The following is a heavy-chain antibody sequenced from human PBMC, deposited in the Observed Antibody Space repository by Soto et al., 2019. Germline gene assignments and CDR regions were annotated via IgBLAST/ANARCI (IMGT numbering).Heavy chain of an antibody. Sequence: LRLSCAASGFTFSSYAMSWVRQAPGKGLEWVSAISGSGGSTYYADSVKGRFTISRDNSKNTLYLQMNSLRAEDTAVYYCAKESYGSGSYRSYYYYYGMDVWGQGTTVTVSS. D-gene: IGHD3-10*01. J-gene: IGHJ6*02. CDR2: ISGSGGST. V-gene: IGHV3-23*01. CDR1: GFTFSSYA. CDR3: AKESYGSGSYRSYYYYYGMDV.